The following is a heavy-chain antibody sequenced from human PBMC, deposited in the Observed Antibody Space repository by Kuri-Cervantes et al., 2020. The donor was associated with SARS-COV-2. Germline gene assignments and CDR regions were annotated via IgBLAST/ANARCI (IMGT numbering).Heavy chain of an antibody. Sequence: GESLKISCAASGFTFSSYGMHWVRQAPGKGLEWVAVIWYDGGNKYYADSVKGRFTISRDNSKNTLYLQMNSLRAEDTAVYYCARDYIAARPGLDYWGQGTLVTVSS. V-gene: IGHV3-33*01. CDR3: ARDYIAARPGLDY. CDR2: IWYDGGNK. CDR1: GFTFSSYG. D-gene: IGHD6-6*01. J-gene: IGHJ4*02.